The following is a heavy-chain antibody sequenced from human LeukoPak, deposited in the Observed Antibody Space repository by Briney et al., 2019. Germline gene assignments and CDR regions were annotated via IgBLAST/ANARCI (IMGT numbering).Heavy chain of an antibody. CDR2: IIPIFGTA. Sequence: GASVKVSCKASGGTFSSYAISWVRQAPGQGLEWMGGIIPIFGTANYAQKFQGRVTITADESTGTAYMELSSLRSEDTAVYYCARGGERERRSNVRSLNWFDPWGQGTLVTVSS. J-gene: IGHJ5*02. CDR1: GGTFSSYA. D-gene: IGHD1-1*01. CDR3: ARGGERERRSNVRSLNWFDP. V-gene: IGHV1-69*13.